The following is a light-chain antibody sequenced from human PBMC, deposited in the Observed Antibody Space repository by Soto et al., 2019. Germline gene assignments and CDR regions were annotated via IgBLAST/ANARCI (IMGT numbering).Light chain of an antibody. CDR3: QSYDSSLSGWV. V-gene: IGLV1-40*01. CDR2: RNS. Sequence: QSVLTQPPSVSGAPGQRVTISCTGSSSNIGAYYDVHWYQQLPGTAPKLLIYRNSNRPSGVPDRFSGSKSGTSASLAIAGLQAEDEADYYCQSYDSSLSGWVFGGGTKLNVL. CDR1: SSNIGAYYD. J-gene: IGLJ3*02.